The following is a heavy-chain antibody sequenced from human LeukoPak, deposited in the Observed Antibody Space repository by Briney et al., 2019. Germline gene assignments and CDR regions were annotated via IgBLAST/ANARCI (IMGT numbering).Heavy chain of an antibody. Sequence: GGSLRLSCAASGFTFSSYWMHWVRQAPGKGLVWVSRINPDGSYTSYADSVKGRFTISRDNAKNTLYLQMNSLRAEDTAVYYCTSDTFGARDSWGQGTLVTVSS. V-gene: IGHV3-74*01. J-gene: IGHJ4*02. CDR3: TSDTFGARDS. CDR2: INPDGSYT. D-gene: IGHD3-10*01. CDR1: GFTFSSYW.